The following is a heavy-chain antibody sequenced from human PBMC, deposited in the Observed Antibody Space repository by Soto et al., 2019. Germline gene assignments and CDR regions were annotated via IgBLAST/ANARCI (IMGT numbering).Heavy chain of an antibody. CDR3: APRRVVRGILMGFDP. D-gene: IGHD3-10*01. V-gene: IGHV2-5*02. Sequence: QITLKESGPTLVKPTQTLTLTCTFSGFSLSTSGVGVGWIRQPPGKALEWLALIYWDDDKRYSPSLKSRLTITQDTSKNQVVLTMTTMDPVDTATYYCAPRRVVRGILMGFDPWGQGTLVTVSS. CDR2: IYWDDDK. CDR1: GFSLSTSGVG. J-gene: IGHJ5*02.